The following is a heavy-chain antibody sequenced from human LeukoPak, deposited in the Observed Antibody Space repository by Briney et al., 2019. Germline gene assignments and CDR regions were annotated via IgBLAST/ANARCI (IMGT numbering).Heavy chain of an antibody. J-gene: IGHJ4*02. D-gene: IGHD2-15*01. V-gene: IGHV4-39*01. CDR3: ARGRRVYCSGGSCYLGYFDY. Sequence: SETLSLTCTVSGGSISSSSYYWGWIRQPPGKGLEWIGSIYYSGSTYYNPSLKSRVTISVDTSKNQFSLKLSSVTAADTAVYYCARGRRVYCSGGSCYLGYFDYWGQGTLVTVSS. CDR1: GGSISSSSYY. CDR2: IYYSGST.